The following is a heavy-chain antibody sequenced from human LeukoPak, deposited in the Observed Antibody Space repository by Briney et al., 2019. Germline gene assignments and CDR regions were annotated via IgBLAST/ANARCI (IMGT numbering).Heavy chain of an antibody. CDR3: ARQGHFWSGYYFFDY. J-gene: IGHJ4*02. CDR2: IYYSGST. D-gene: IGHD3-3*02. CDR1: GGSISSYY. V-gene: IGHV4-59*08. Sequence: SETLSLTCTVSGGSISSYYWSWIRQPPGKGLEWIGYIYYSGSTNYNPSLKSRVTISVDTSKNQFSLELSSVTAADTAVYYCARQGHFWSGYYFFDYWGQGTLVTVSS.